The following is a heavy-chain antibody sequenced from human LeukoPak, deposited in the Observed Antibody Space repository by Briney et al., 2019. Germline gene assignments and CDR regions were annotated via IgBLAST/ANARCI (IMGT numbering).Heavy chain of an antibody. CDR1: GGSISSYY. D-gene: IGHD5-12*01. J-gene: IGHJ4*02. CDR2: IYYRGST. CDR3: ARADGRLATDVDY. V-gene: IGHV4-59*01. Sequence: SETLSLTCTVSGGSISSYYWSWIRQPPGKGLEWIGYIYYRGSTNYNPSLESRVTISVDTSKNQFSLKLSSVTAADTAVYYCARADGRLATDVDYWGQGTLVTVSS.